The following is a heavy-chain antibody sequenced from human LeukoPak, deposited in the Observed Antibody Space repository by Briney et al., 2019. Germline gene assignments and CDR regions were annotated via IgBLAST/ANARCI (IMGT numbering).Heavy chain of an antibody. Sequence: GASVKVSCKASGGTFSNYAISWVRQAPGQGLEWRGGIIPIFGTANYAQKFQGRVTITADESTSTAYMELSSLRSEDTAVYYCARGTVVLGETSIDRGMYYYYYMDVWGKGTTVTISS. CDR2: IIPIFGTA. D-gene: IGHD3-10*01. CDR1: GGTFSNYA. J-gene: IGHJ6*03. CDR3: ARGTVVLGETSIDRGMYYYYYMDV. V-gene: IGHV1-69*13.